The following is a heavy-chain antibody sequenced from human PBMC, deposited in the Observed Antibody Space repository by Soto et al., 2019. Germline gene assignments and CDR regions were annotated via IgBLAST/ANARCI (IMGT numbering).Heavy chain of an antibody. J-gene: IGHJ5*02. CDR3: ARDVGSVARNLAS. CDR2: INYNSVDI. CDR1: GFTFDNYA. D-gene: IGHD5-12*01. V-gene: IGHV3-9*01. Sequence: PGGSLRLSCAASGFTFDNYAMHWVRQAPGKGLEWVSGINYNSVDIGYADSVKGRFTISRDAAKSSLFLQMNSLRPEDTALYYCARDVGSVARNLASWGQGTQVTVSS.